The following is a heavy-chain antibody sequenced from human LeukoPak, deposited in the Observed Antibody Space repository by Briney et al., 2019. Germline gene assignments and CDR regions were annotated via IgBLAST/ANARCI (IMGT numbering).Heavy chain of an antibody. Sequence: SETLSLTCTVSGGSISSHYWSWIRQPPGKGLEWIGFIYYSGTTNYNPSLKSRVTMSVDTSKNQFSLKLSSVTAADTAVYYCASSSSAAADYYYYMDVWGKGTTVTISS. D-gene: IGHD6-13*01. J-gene: IGHJ6*03. CDR3: ASSSSAAADYYYYMDV. V-gene: IGHV4-59*11. CDR1: GGSISSHY. CDR2: IYYSGTT.